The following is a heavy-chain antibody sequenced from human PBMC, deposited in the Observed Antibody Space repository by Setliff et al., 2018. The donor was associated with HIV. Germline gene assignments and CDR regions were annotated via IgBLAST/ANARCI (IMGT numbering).Heavy chain of an antibody. Sequence: SETLSLTCTVSGGSISSYYWSWIRQPAGRALEWIGRIYSSGSTNYNPSLKNRVSMSMETSKNQFSLKMTSVTAADTAVYFCARASGGNSVENGFDIWGQGTMVTVSS. CDR1: GGSISSYY. J-gene: IGHJ3*02. D-gene: IGHD1-26*01. V-gene: IGHV4-4*07. CDR2: IYSSGST. CDR3: ARASGGNSVENGFDI.